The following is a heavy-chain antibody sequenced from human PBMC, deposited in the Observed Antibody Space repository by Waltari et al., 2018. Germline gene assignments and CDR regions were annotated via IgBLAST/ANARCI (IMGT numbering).Heavy chain of an antibody. CDR2: IYTSGST. J-gene: IGHJ6*02. D-gene: IGHD3-22*01. CDR1: GGSISSGSYY. CDR3: AGGLGGNYYDISGYVYYYGMDV. Sequence: QVQLQESGPGLVKPSQTLSLTCTVSGGSISSGSYYWSWIRQPAGKGLEWIGYIYTSGSTNYNPPPNMRVTIPVATSKHQFSLKLSSLTAADTAVYYCAGGLGGNYYDISGYVYYYGMDVWGQGTTVTVSS. V-gene: IGHV4-61*09.